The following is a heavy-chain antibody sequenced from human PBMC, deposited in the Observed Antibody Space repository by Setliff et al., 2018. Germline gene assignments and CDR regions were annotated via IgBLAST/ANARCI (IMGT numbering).Heavy chain of an antibody. J-gene: IGHJ6*02. V-gene: IGHV3-7*01. CDR2: IQQSGNEK. Sequence: GGSLRLSCAGSGFTFSDYWMSWVRQAPGKGLEWVANIQQSGNEKYYVDSVKGRFTISRDNTKNSLYLQMNSLRGEDTAVYHCTRDQDYYGMDVWGQGTTVTVS. CDR1: GFTFSDYW. CDR3: TRDQDYYGMDV.